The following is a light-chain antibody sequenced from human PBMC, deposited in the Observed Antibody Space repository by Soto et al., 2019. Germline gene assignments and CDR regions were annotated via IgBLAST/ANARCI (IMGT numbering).Light chain of an antibody. J-gene: IGKJ1*01. CDR3: PEYESHLRT. CDR2: DAS. V-gene: IGKV1-5*01. Sequence: GDRITITCRASETISSWLAWYQQKSGKAPQLLIYDASTLESGVPSRFSGSGFGTEFSLTISSLQPDDFATYYCPEYESHLRTFGPGTKVEIK. CDR1: ETISSW.